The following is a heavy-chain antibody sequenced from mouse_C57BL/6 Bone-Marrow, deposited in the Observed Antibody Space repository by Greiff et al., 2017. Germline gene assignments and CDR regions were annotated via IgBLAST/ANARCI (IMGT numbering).Heavy chain of an antibody. CDR2: ITPNNGGT. CDR3: ATSLYYGSSYDAMDY. J-gene: IGHJ4*01. D-gene: IGHD1-1*01. V-gene: IGHV1-22*01. CDR1: GYTFTDYN. Sequence: VHVKQSGPELVKPGASVKMSCKASGYTFTDYNMHWVKQSHGKSLEWIGYITPNNGGTSYNQKFKGKATLTVNKSSSTAYMELRSLTSEDSAVYYCATSLYYGSSYDAMDYWGQGTSVTVSS.